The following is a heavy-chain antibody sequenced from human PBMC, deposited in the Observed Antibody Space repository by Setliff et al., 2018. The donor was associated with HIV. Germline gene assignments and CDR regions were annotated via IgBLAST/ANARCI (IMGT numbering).Heavy chain of an antibody. V-gene: IGHV4-34*01. CDR2: INHSGDN. Sequence: PSETLSLTCAVYGGSFSDHYWSWMRQPPGKGLEWIGEINHSGDNNYNPSLKSRVTMSVDTSKNQFSLKLKSMTATDTAVYYCALRMKNELTIFNIIKTRRNWFDPWSQGTLVTVSS. CDR3: ALRMKNELTIFNIIKTRRNWFDP. J-gene: IGHJ5*02. CDR1: GGSFSDHY. D-gene: IGHD3-3*01.